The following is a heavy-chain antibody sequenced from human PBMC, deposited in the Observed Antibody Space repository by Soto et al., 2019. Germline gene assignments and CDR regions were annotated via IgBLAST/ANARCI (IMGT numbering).Heavy chain of an antibody. J-gene: IGHJ4*02. V-gene: IGHV1-69*12. Sequence: QVQLVQSGAEVKRPGSSLKVSCKASGGSLKNFAISWVRQAPGQGPEWMGGFIPIFGTTYYAQKFQGRVTIIADESTSTLNMELRALTSEDTAVYYCAHDTSGYYFYSFDNWGQGTLVTVS. D-gene: IGHD3-22*01. CDR2: FIPIFGTT. CDR3: AHDTSGYYFYSFDN. CDR1: GGSLKNFA.